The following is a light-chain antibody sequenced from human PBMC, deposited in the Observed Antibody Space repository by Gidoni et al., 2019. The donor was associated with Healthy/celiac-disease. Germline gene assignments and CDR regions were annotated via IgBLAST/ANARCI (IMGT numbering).Light chain of an antibody. CDR2: LGS. Sequence: DIVMTQTPLSLPVTPGEPASISCRSSQSLLYTNTYNYLDWYLQKPGQSPQLLISLGSTRASGVPDRFSGSGSGTDFTLQISRVEAEDVGVYYCMQALQTPITFGQGTRLEIK. CDR3: MQALQTPIT. V-gene: IGKV2-28*01. CDR1: QSLLYTNTYNY. J-gene: IGKJ5*01.